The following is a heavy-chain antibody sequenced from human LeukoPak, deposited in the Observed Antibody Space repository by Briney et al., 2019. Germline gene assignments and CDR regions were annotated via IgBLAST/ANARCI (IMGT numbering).Heavy chain of an antibody. J-gene: IGHJ6*02. CDR1: GGSFSGYY. Sequence: SETLSLTCAVYGGSFSGYYWSWIRQPPGKGLEWIGEINHSGSTNYNPSLKSRVTISVDTSKNQFSLKLSSVTAADTAVYYCARQKCSSTSCYGRYYYGMDVWGQGTTVTVSS. V-gene: IGHV4-34*01. CDR3: ARQKCSSTSCYGRYYYGMDV. CDR2: INHSGST. D-gene: IGHD2-2*01.